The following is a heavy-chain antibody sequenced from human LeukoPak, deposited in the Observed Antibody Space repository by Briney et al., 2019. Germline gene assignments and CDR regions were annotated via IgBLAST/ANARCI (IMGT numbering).Heavy chain of an antibody. J-gene: IGHJ4*02. CDR1: GLTFSDFW. CDR2: ISSDGSST. V-gene: IGHV3-74*01. Sequence: GGSLRLSCAASGLTFSDFWMHWVRQAPGKGLVWVSRISSDGSSTTYADSVKGRFTISRDNAKSTLYLQMNSLRAEDTAIYYCARGLSASIADYWGQGTLVTVSS. D-gene: IGHD2-2*01. CDR3: ARGLSASIADY.